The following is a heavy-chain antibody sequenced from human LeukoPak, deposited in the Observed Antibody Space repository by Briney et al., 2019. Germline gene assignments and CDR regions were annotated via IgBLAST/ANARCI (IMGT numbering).Heavy chain of an antibody. CDR2: IKPSGGDT. CDR1: GYTFTDYN. J-gene: IGHJ4*02. D-gene: IGHD3-3*01. V-gene: IGHV1-46*01. Sequence: GASVKVSCKTSGYTFTDYNLHWVRQAPEQRLEWMGIIKPSGGDTSYAQTFQGRVFMTRDTSTSTVYMELSSLRSEDTAVYYCARDGVGMGKHDKYYFDYWGQGTLVTVSS. CDR3: ARDGVGMGKHDKYYFDY.